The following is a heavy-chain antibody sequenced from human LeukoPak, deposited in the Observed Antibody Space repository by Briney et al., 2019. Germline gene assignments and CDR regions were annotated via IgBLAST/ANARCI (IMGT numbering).Heavy chain of an antibody. V-gene: IGHV4-30-4*08. CDR3: ARDRDWNDFGGFDY. D-gene: IGHD1-1*01. CDR1: GGSISSGDYY. CDR2: IYYSGST. Sequence: SETLSLTCTVSGGSISSGDYYWSWIRQPPGKGLEWIGYIYYSGSTYYNPSLKSRVTISVDTSKNQFSLKLSSVTAADTAVYYCARDRDWNDFGGFDYWGQGTLVTVSS. J-gene: IGHJ4*02.